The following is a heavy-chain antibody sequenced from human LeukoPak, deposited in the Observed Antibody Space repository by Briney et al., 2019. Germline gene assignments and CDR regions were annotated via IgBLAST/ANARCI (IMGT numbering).Heavy chain of an antibody. V-gene: IGHV4-59*01. J-gene: IGHJ3*02. CDR2: IYCSGST. Sequence: PSETLSLACTVSGGSISSYYWSWIRQPPGKGLEWVGYIYCSGSTNYNPYLKSRVTMSVDTSKNQFSLKLSSVTAADTAVYYCARAEIIGWRRVGNAFDIWGQGTMVTVSS. CDR1: GGSISSYY. D-gene: IGHD3-16*02. CDR3: ARAEIIGWRRVGNAFDI.